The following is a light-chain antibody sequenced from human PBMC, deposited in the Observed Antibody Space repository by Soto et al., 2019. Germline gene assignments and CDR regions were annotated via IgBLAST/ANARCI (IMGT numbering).Light chain of an antibody. CDR3: SLSYSGVRV. CDR1: AGPVTSRHY. J-gene: IGLJ3*02. Sequence: QAVVTQEPSLTVSPGGTVTLTCASSAGPVTSRHYPYWFQQKPGQAPRALISDTSNKHPWTPARFSGSLLGGTPALILSGAQPEDEADYYCSLSYSGVRVFGGGTKLTVL. V-gene: IGLV7-46*01. CDR2: DTS.